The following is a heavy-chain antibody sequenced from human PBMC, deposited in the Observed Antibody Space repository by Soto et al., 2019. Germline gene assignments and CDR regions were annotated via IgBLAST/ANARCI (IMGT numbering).Heavy chain of an antibody. CDR3: AAIVPFDYRGYNFEY. Sequence: QITLKESGPTLVKPTQTLTLTCTFSGFSLSTHTVGVAWIRQPPGKAMEWLALIYWDEDKRYSPPLKSRLTITQDTSKNQVVLTRTNMDPVDTATYYCAAIVPFDYRGYNFEYWGQGTLVPVSS. V-gene: IGHV2-5*02. D-gene: IGHD3-9*01. CDR1: GFSLSTHTVG. J-gene: IGHJ4*02. CDR2: IYWDEDK.